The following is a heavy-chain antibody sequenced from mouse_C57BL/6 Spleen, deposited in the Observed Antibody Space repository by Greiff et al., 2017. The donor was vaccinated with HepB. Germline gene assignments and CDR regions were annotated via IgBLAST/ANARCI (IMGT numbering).Heavy chain of an antibody. CDR1: GYTFTSYG. CDR2: IYPRSGNT. Sequence: QVQLQQSGAKLARPGASVKLSCKASGYTFTSYGISWVKQRTGQGLEWIGEIYPRSGNTYYNEKFKGKATLTADKSSSTAYMELRSLTSEYSAVYFCARSVGRTGPYYFDYWGQGTTLTVSS. V-gene: IGHV1-81*01. D-gene: IGHD1-1*01. CDR3: ARSVGRTGPYYFDY. J-gene: IGHJ2*01.